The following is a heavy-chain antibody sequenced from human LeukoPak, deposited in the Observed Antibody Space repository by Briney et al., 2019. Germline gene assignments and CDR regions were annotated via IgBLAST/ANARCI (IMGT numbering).Heavy chain of an antibody. CDR1: GFIVSSNY. D-gene: IGHD6-13*01. Sequence: GGSLRLSRAASGFIVSSNYMSWVRQAPGKGLEWVSLIYSDDNPYYADSVKGRFTISRDNSKNTLYLQMNSLRAEDTAVYYCARGDTRIAIHWGQGALVTVSS. CDR3: ARGDTRIAIH. CDR2: IYSDDNP. V-gene: IGHV3-53*01. J-gene: IGHJ4*02.